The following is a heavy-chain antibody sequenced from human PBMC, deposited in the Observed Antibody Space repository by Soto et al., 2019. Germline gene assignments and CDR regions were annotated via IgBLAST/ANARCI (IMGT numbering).Heavy chain of an antibody. CDR3: ARDALYCSSTSPCYYYGMDV. V-gene: IGHV3-21*01. CDR1: GFTFSSYS. D-gene: IGHD2-2*01. Sequence: GGSLRLSCAASGFTFSSYSMNWVRQAPGKGLEWVSSISSSSSYIYYADSVKGRSTISRDNAKNSLYLQMNSLRDEDTAVYYCARDALYCSSTSPCYYYGMDVWGQGTTVTVSS. CDR2: ISSSSSYI. J-gene: IGHJ6*02.